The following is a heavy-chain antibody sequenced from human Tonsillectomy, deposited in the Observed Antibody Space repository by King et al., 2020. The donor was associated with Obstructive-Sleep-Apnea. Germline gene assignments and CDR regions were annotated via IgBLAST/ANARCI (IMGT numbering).Heavy chain of an antibody. CDR3: AHRQEEDGADWNLGVFDY. CDR1: GFSLTSRPLG. J-gene: IGHJ4*02. V-gene: IGHV2-5*02. CDR2: VYWEGDN. Sequence: TLKESCPTLVEPTQTLALTCTFSGFSLTSRPLGVGWLRPPPGEAREWVAFVYWEGDNWYRPSLKSRLTVTKEPSRNQVGLIMTNMDPVDTATFFCAHRQEEDGADWNLGVFDYWGLGTLVTVAP. D-gene: IGHD1-1*01.